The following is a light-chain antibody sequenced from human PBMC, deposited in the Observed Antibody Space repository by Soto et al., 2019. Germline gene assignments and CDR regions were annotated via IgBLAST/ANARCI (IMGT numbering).Light chain of an antibody. CDR2: SNN. CDR3: ASWDDRLTAHVV. V-gene: IGLV1-44*01. Sequence: QSVLTQPPSASGTPGQRVTISCSGSSSNIGSNTVNWYQQLPGTAHKLLIYSNNQRPSGVPDRFSGSKSGTSASLAISVLQAEDEADHYCASWDDRLTAHVVFGGGTKLTVL. J-gene: IGLJ2*01. CDR1: SSNIGSNT.